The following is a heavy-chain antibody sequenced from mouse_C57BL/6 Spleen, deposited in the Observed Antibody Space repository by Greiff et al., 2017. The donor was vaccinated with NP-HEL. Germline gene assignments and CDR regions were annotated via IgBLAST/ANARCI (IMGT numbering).Heavy chain of an antibody. Sequence: VQLQQSGPELVKPGASVKIPCKASGYTFTDYNMDWVKQSHGKSLEWIGDINPNNGGTIYNQKFKGKATLTVDKSSSTAYMELRSLTSEDTAVYYCARPYGNYPYYFDYWGQGTTLTVSS. J-gene: IGHJ2*01. CDR2: INPNNGGT. V-gene: IGHV1-18*01. D-gene: IGHD2-1*01. CDR1: GYTFTDYN. CDR3: ARPYGNYPYYFDY.